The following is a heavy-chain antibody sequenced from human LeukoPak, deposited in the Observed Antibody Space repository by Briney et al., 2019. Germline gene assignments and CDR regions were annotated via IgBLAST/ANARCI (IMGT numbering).Heavy chain of an antibody. CDR1: GGSITSYY. CDR3: ARATTAYCTGGICPNFDF. CDR2: IYYSGTT. V-gene: IGHV4-59*01. J-gene: IGHJ4*02. Sequence: SETLSLTCTVSGGSITSYYWNWIRQPPGKGLEWIGYIYYSGTTNFNPSLKSRVTMSVDTSRNHFSLQLSSVTAADTALYYCARATTAYCTGGICPNFDFWGQGTLVTVSS. D-gene: IGHD2-8*02.